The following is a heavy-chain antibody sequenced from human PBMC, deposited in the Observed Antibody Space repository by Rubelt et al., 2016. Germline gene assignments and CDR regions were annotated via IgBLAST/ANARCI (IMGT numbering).Heavy chain of an antibody. CDR2: IYYSGST. J-gene: IGHJ4*02. V-gene: IGHV4-39*01. Sequence: QLQLQESGPELVKPSETLSLTCTVSGDSISSSSSYWGWIRQPPGKGLEWIGNIYYSGSTNYNPSLKSRVTISMDTSKNRVSLRLSSWTAADTAIDYWARRPPNRPISWGQGTLVTVSS. D-gene: IGHD2/OR15-2a*01. CDR1: GDSISSSSSY. CDR3: ARRPPNRPIS.